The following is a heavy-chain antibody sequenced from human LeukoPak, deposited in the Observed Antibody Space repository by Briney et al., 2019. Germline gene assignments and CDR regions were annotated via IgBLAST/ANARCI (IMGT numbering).Heavy chain of an antibody. Sequence: GGSLRLSCAASGFTSDDYGMSWVRQAPGKGLEWVSGINWNGGSTGYADSVKGRFTISRDNAKNSLYLQMNSLRAEDTAVYYCARGSGWYYRDAFDIWGQGTMVTVSS. CDR1: GFTSDDYG. CDR3: ARGSGWYYRDAFDI. V-gene: IGHV3-20*04. CDR2: INWNGGST. J-gene: IGHJ3*02. D-gene: IGHD6-19*01.